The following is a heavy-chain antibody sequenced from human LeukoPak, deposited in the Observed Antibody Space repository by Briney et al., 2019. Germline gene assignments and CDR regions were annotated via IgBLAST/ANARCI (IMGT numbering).Heavy chain of an antibody. Sequence: GGSLRLSCVVSGFTLSSYAMSWVRQAPGKGLEWASAISGSGDSTYYAESVKGRFTISRDTSKNTVHLQMNSLRAVDTAIYYCAKGVTYGYYFDSWGQGTLVTVSS. CDR1: GFTLSSYA. CDR2: ISGSGDST. J-gene: IGHJ4*02. D-gene: IGHD4-17*01. CDR3: AKGVTYGYYFDS. V-gene: IGHV3-23*01.